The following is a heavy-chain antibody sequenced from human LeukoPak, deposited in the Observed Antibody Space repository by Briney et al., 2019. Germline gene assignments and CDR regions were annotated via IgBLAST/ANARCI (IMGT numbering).Heavy chain of an antibody. D-gene: IGHD1-26*01. CDR1: GFTFSSYG. Sequence: GGSLRLSCAASGFTFSSYGMHWVRQAPGKGLEWVAVISYDGSNKYYADSVKGRFTISRDNFKNTVYLQMNSLRAEDTAVYYCAKDRFAGATRYYFDYWGQGTLVTVSS. J-gene: IGHJ4*02. CDR2: ISYDGSNK. CDR3: AKDRFAGATRYYFDY. V-gene: IGHV3-30*18.